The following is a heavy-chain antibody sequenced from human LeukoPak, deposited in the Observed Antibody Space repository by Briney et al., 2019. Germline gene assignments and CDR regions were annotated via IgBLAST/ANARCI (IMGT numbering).Heavy chain of an antibody. CDR1: GFTFSSYW. CDR3: ARAGGLVWFGELLRDLDYYFDY. D-gene: IGHD3-10*01. V-gene: IGHV3-7*01. CDR2: IKQDGSEK. J-gene: IGHJ4*02. Sequence: GGSLRLSCAASGFTFSSYWMSWVRQAPGKGLEWVANIKQDGSEKYYVDSVKGRFTISRDNAKNSLYLQMNSLRAEDTAVYYCARAGGLVWFGELLRDLDYYFDYWGQGTLVTVSS.